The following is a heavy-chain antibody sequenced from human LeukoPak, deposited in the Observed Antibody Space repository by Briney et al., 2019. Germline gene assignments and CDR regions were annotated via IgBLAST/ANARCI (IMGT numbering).Heavy chain of an antibody. D-gene: IGHD6-19*01. J-gene: IGHJ4*02. Sequence: SETLSLTCTVSGGSISSYYWSWIRQHPGKGLEWIGYIYYSGSTYYNPSLKSRVTISVDTSKNQFSLKLSSVTAADTAVYYCARVTYSSGWYALSANYWGQGTLVTVSS. V-gene: IGHV4-59*06. CDR3: ARVTYSSGWYALSANY. CDR2: IYYSGST. CDR1: GGSISSYY.